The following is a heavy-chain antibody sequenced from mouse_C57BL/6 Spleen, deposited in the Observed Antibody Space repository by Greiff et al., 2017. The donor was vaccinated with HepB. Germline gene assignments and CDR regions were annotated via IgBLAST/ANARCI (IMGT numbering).Heavy chain of an antibody. V-gene: IGHV1-15*01. CDR1: GYTFTDYE. Sequence: QVQLQQSGAELVRPGASVTLSCKASGYTFTDYEMHWVKQTPVHGLEWIGAIDPETGGTAYNQKFKGKAILTADKSSSTAYMELRSLTSEDSAVYYCTRAYFYYDYDDGRRRGYFDVWGTGTTVTVSS. CDR3: TRAYFYYDYDDGRRRGYFDV. J-gene: IGHJ1*03. D-gene: IGHD2-4*01. CDR2: IDPETGGT.